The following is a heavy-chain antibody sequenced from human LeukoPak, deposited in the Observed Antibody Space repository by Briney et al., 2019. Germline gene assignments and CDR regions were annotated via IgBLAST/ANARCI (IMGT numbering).Heavy chain of an antibody. J-gene: IGHJ4*02. CDR2: ISSSGGST. V-gene: IGHV3-64*01. Sequence: GGSLRLSCAATGFTFSSYAMHWVRQAPGKGLEYVSAISSSGGSTYYANSVKGRFTISRDNSKNTLYLQMNSLRAEDTAVYYCASTPTTVVTLYVYWGQGTLVTVSS. CDR3: ASTPTTVVTLYVY. D-gene: IGHD4-23*01. CDR1: GFTFSSYA.